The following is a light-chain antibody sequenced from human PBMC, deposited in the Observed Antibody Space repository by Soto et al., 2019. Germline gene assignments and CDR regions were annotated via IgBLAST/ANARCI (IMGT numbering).Light chain of an antibody. CDR1: GGKIASNY. V-gene: IGLV6-57*02. CDR3: QSYDTNSFYV. CDR2: EDN. J-gene: IGLJ1*01. Sequence: NFMLTQPHSVSNSPGKTITISCTGTGGKIASNYVQWYQQRPGSAPTPVIYEDNQRPSGVPDRFSASIDTSTNSASLVISGLKVEDEADYYCQSYDTNSFYVFGTGTMVTVL.